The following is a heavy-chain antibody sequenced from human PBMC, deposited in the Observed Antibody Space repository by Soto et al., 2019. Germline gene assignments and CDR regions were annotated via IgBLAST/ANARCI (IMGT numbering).Heavy chain of an antibody. D-gene: IGHD3-10*01. CDR3: ARGGRFDASDI. CDR1: GFTFSSYA. CDR2: IYSGGST. J-gene: IGHJ3*02. V-gene: IGHV3-53*01. Sequence: GGSLRLSFSASGFTFSSYAMHWVRQAPGKGLEWVSVIYSGGSTYYADSVKGRFTISRDNSKNTLYLQMNSLRAEDTAVYYCARGGRFDASDIWGQGTMVTVSS.